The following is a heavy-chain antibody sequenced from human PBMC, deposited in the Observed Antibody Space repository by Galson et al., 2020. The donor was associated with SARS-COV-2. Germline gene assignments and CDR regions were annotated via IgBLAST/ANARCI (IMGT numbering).Heavy chain of an antibody. CDR3: ARDRPSYYDSSGSFDY. CDR1: GFTFSRYS. J-gene: IGHJ4*02. CDR2: ISSSSSYI. D-gene: IGHD3-22*01. V-gene: IGHV3-21*01. Sequence: GSLRLSCAASGFTFSRYSMNWVRQAPGKGLEWVSSISSSSSYIYYADSVKGRFTISRDNAKNSLYLQMNSLRAEDTAVYYCARDRPSYYDSSGSFDYWGQGTLVTVSS.